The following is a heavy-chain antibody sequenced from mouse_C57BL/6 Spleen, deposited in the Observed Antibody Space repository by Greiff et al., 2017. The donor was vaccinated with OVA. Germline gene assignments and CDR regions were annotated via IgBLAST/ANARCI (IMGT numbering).Heavy chain of an antibody. V-gene: IGHV1-26*01. CDR1: GYTFTDYY. CDR3: AEGYYFDY. J-gene: IGHJ2*01. Sequence: EVQLQQSGPELVKPGASVKISCKASGYTFTDYYMNWVKQSHGKSLEWIGDINPNNGGTSYNQKFKGKATLTVDKASSTAYMELRSLTSEDSAVYDCAEGYYFDYWGQGTTLTVSS. CDR2: INPNNGGT.